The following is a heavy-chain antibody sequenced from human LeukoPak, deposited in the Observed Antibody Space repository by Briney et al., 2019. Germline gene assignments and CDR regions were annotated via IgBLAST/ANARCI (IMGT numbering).Heavy chain of an antibody. D-gene: IGHD6-13*01. V-gene: IGHV1-46*01. CDR1: GYSFMTYH. CDR2: IKTNGGSP. J-gene: IGHJ4*02. Sequence: ASVKVSCKTSGYSFMTYHIHWVRQAPGQGLEWMGVIKTNGGSPSYAQKFQGRLTMTSDTSTYTVYMQLTSLRSEDTAVYYCARDRGSSWHFDYWGQGTLITVSS. CDR3: ARDRGSSWHFDY.